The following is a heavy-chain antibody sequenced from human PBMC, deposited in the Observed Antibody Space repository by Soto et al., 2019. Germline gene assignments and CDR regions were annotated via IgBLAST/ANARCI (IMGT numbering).Heavy chain of an antibody. CDR3: AKERAHMAVVPAAMTSHN. J-gene: IGHJ4*02. CDR2: ISYDRRKK. Sequence: QVQLVDSGGGVVQPGRSLRLSCVASGFTFSPYGMHWVRQAPGKGLEWVALISYDRRKKFYADFVKGRFSISRDNVKNPLYLQMNSVRADDTALYYWAKERAHMAVVPAAMTSHNWGQGTLGNVSS. V-gene: IGHV3-30*18. CDR1: GFTFSPYG. D-gene: IGHD2-2*01.